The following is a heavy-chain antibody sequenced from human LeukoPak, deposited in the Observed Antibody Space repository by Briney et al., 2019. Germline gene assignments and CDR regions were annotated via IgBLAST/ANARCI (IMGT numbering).Heavy chain of an antibody. CDR1: GYTFTSYD. V-gene: IGHV1-8*03. CDR3: AKLGAYSVYYYMDV. J-gene: IGHJ6*03. Sequence: GASVKVSCKASGYTFTSYDINWVRQATGQGLEWMGWMNPNSGNTGYAQKFQGRVTITRNTSISTAYMELSSLRSEDTAVYYCAKLGAYSVYYYMDVWGKGTTVTVSS. D-gene: IGHD1-26*01. CDR2: MNPNSGNT.